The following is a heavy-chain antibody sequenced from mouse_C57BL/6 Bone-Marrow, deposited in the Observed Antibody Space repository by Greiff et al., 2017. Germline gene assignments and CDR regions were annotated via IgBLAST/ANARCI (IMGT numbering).Heavy chain of an antibody. CDR1: GYTFPEST. D-gene: IGHD2-1*01. V-gene: IGHV1-62-2*01. CDR2: FYPGSGSI. J-gene: IGHJ3*01. CDR3: ARHGRIYDGNSCFAY. Sequence: QVKLQQSGAELVKPGASVKMSCKASGYTFPESTIHWVKQRSGQVLEWIGWFYPGSGSIKYNEKFKDKATLTGDKSSSTAYMALSSLTSEDSAVYFGARHGRIYDGNSCFAYWGQGTLVTVAA.